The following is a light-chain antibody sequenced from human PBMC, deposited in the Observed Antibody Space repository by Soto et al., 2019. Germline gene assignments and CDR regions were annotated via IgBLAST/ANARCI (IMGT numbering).Light chain of an antibody. CDR1: QSVSSN. CDR3: QQYNNWPRVT. Sequence: EIVMTQSPATLSVSPGERATLSCRASQSVSSNLAWYQQKPGQAPRLLIYGASTRATGIPARFSGSGSGTEFTLTISSLQSEDFAVYYCQQYNNWPRVTFGGGTKWIS. CDR2: GAS. J-gene: IGKJ4*01. V-gene: IGKV3-15*01.